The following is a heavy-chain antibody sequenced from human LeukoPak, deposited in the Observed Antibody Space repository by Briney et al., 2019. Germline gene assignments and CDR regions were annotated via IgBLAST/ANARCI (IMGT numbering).Heavy chain of an antibody. J-gene: IGHJ3*02. CDR3: ARKSRQQLLRNAFDI. D-gene: IGHD2-2*01. V-gene: IGHV4-34*01. CDR2: INHSGST. Sequence: SETLSLTCAVYGGSFSGYYWSWIRQPPGKGLEWIGEINHSGSTNYNPSLKSRVTISVDTSKNQFSLKLSSVTAADTAVYYCARKSRQQLLRNAFDIWGQGTMVTVSS. CDR1: GGSFSGYY.